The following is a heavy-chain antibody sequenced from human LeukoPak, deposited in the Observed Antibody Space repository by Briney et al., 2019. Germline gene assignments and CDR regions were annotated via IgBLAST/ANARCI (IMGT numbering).Heavy chain of an antibody. CDR2: ISAYNGNT. Sequence: ASVKVSCKASGYTFTSYGISWVRQAPGQGLEWMGWISAYNGNTNYAQKLQGRVTMTTDTSTSTAYMELRSLRSDDTAVYYCARLPYYYGSGSYFYDAFDIWGQGTMVTVSS. V-gene: IGHV1-18*01. J-gene: IGHJ3*02. CDR1: GYTFTSYG. CDR3: ARLPYYYGSGSYFYDAFDI. D-gene: IGHD3-10*01.